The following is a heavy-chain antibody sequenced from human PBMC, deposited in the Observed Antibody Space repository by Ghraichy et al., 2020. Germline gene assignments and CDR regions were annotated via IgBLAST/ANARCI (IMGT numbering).Heavy chain of an antibody. CDR2: INHSGST. D-gene: IGHD4-11*01. CDR1: GGSFSGYY. V-gene: IGHV4-34*01. Sequence: SETLSLTCAVYGGSFSGYYWSWIRQPPGKRLEWIGEINHSGSTNYNPSLKSRVTISVDTSKNQFSLKLSSVTAADTAVYYCARRPGTVTGAVWGFDPWGQGTLVTVSS. J-gene: IGHJ5*02. CDR3: ARRPGTVTGAVWGFDP.